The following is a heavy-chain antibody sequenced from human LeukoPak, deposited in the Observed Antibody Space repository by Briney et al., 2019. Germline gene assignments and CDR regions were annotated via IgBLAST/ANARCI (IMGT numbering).Heavy chain of an antibody. CDR2: ISSSGGTI. CDR1: GFTFSSYE. D-gene: IGHD2-2*01. J-gene: IGHJ4*02. Sequence: GGSLRLSCAASGFTFSSYEMNWVRQAPGKGLEWLSYISSSGGTIYYADSVKGRFTISRDNAKNSLYLQMNSLRAEDTAVYYCARRYCSSTSCLLDYWGQGTLVTVSS. V-gene: IGHV3-48*03. CDR3: ARRYCSSTSCLLDY.